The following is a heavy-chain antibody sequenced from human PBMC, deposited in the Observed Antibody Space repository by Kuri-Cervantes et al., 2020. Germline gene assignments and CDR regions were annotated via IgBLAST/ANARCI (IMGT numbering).Heavy chain of an antibody. CDR3: ARAYYYDSSISSWGEYFKH. D-gene: IGHD3-22*01. J-gene: IGHJ1*01. CDR1: GFTFSSYG. CDR2: IRYDGSNK. Sequence: GGSLRLSCAASGFTFSSYGMHWVRQAPGKGLEWVAFIRYDGSNKYYADSVKGRFTISRDNSKNTLYLQMNSLRAEDAAVYYCARAYYYDSSISSWGEYFKHWGQGTLVTVSS. V-gene: IGHV3-30*02.